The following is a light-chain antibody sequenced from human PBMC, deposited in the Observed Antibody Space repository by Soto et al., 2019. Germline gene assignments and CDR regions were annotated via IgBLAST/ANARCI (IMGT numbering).Light chain of an antibody. J-gene: IGKJ1*01. CDR3: QQTLSFPPT. CDR2: ATS. V-gene: IGKV3-20*01. CDR1: QSVSARF. Sequence: ELVLTQSPDTLSLSPGERATLSCRASQSVSARFLAWYQHRPGQAPRLLISATSTRAPGIPDRFSGSGSGTDFTLTISSLQPEDFATYYCQQTLSFPPTFGQGTKV.